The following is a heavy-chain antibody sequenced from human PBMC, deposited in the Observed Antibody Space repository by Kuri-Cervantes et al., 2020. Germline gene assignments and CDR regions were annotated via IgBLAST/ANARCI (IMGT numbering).Heavy chain of an antibody. D-gene: IGHD3-9*01. CDR2: ISSSSSTI. CDR1: GFTFSSYS. J-gene: IGHJ4*02. V-gene: IGHV3-48*01. Sequence: GESLKISCAASGFTFSSYSMNWVRQAPGKGLEWVSYISSSSSTIYYADSVKGRFTISRDNAKNSLYLQMNSLRAEDTAVYYCAKDLTGVLPMWGQGTLVTVSS. CDR3: AKDLTGVLPM.